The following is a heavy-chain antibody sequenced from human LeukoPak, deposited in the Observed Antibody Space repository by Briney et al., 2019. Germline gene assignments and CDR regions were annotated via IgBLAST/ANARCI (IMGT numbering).Heavy chain of an antibody. D-gene: IGHD6-13*01. V-gene: IGHV3-30*02. CDR1: GFTFSSYG. CDR2: IRYDGSNK. CDR3: AKDITYSSSFY. Sequence: GGSLRLSCAASGFTFSSYGMHWVRQAPGRGLEWVAVIRYDGSNKYYADSVKGRFTISRDNSKNTLYLQMNSLRAEDTAVYYCAKDITYSSSFYWGQGTLVTVSS. J-gene: IGHJ4*02.